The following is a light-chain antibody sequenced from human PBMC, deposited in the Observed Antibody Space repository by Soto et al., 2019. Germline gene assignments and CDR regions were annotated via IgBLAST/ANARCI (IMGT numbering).Light chain of an antibody. CDR3: QQYNNWPYT. J-gene: IGKJ2*01. CDR2: RAS. V-gene: IGKV3-15*01. CDR1: QHVISN. Sequence: EIVMTQSPATLSVSPGGSATLSCRASQHVISNFAWYRQKPGQAPTLLIYRASTRATGIPARFSGSGSGTEFTLTISSLQSEDFAVYYCQQYNNWPYTFGQGTKLEIK.